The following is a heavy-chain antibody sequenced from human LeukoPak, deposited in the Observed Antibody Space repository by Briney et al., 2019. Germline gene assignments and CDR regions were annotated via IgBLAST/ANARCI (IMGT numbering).Heavy chain of an antibody. CDR1: GFTFSNAW. CDR3: ATGGYFFDY. Sequence: GGSLRLSCAGSGFTFSNAWMNWVRQAPGKGLEWVGRMESYPDGGAIDYAALVKGRFSISRDDSKNTVYLEIKSLKTEDTAVYYCATGGYFFDYWGQGTLVTVSS. J-gene: IGHJ4*02. CDR2: MESYPDGGAI. V-gene: IGHV3-15*04.